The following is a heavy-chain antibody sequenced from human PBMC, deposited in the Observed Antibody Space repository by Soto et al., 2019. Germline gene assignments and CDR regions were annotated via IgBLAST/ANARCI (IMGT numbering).Heavy chain of an antibody. V-gene: IGHV1-18*04. Sequence: ASVKVSCKASGYTFTSYGISWVQQAPGQGLEWMGWISAYTGNTNYAQKLQGRVTMTTDTSTSTDYMELRSLRYDDTAVYYCGRGRSGQIEVFYWGQGPQVTVSS. CDR1: GYTFTSYG. CDR3: GRGRSGQIEVFY. D-gene: IGHD1-26*01. J-gene: IGHJ4*02. CDR2: ISAYTGNT.